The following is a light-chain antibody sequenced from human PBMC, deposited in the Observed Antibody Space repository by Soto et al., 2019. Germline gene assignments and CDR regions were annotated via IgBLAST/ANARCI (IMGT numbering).Light chain of an antibody. V-gene: IGKV3-20*01. CDR2: GAS. CDR3: QQYGSSPIT. CDR1: QSLGSTY. Sequence: EIVLTQSPGTLSLSPGEGATLSCRDSQSLGSTYLAWYQQKPGQAPRLLIYGASNRATGIPDRFSGSGSGTDFTFTISRLEPEDFAVYYCQQYGSSPITFGQGTRLEIK. J-gene: IGKJ5*01.